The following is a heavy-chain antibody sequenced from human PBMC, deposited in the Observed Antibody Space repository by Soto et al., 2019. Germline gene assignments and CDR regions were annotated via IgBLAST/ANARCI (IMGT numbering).Heavy chain of an antibody. CDR2: RNHSGST. V-gene: IGHV4-34*01. CDR1: AGSFTGYY. J-gene: IGHJ6*01. CDR3: ARGVGYSSSRLDV. Sequence: QVQLQQLGAGRLKPSETLSLTCAVYAGSFTGYYWSWVRQPPGKGLECIGERNHSGSTNYNPSLKNRATISVDPPKNQFSLQVNSVTAAETAVYYCARGVGYSSSRLDVWGQGTTVTVSS. D-gene: IGHD6-13*01.